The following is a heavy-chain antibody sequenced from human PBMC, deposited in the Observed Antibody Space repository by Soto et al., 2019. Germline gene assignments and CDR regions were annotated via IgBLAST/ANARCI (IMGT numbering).Heavy chain of an antibody. CDR3: ARGPITIFGVEPRASADVYYYYGMDV. J-gene: IGHJ6*02. D-gene: IGHD3-3*01. CDR2: IWYDGSNK. V-gene: IGHV3-33*01. Sequence: PGGSLRLSCAASGFTFSSYGMHWVRQAPGKGLEWVAVIWYDGSNKYYADSVKGRFTISRDNSKNTLYLQMNSLRAEDTAVYYCARGPITIFGVEPRASADVYYYYGMDVWGQGTTVTVSS. CDR1: GFTFSSYG.